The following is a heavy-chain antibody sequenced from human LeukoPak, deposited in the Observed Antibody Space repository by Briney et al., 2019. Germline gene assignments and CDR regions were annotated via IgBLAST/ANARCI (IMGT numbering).Heavy chain of an antibody. CDR1: GFTLSSYA. V-gene: IGHV3-23*01. CDR3: AKDGKEGCSSTSCYWVVDYYYYYMDV. CDR2: ISGSGGST. Sequence: GGSLRLSCAASGFTLSSYAMSWVRQAPGKGLEWVSAISGSGGSTYYADSVKGRFTISRDNSKNTLYLQMNSLRAEDTAVYYCAKDGKEGCSSTSCYWVVDYYYYYMDVWGKGTTVTVSS. D-gene: IGHD2-2*01. J-gene: IGHJ6*03.